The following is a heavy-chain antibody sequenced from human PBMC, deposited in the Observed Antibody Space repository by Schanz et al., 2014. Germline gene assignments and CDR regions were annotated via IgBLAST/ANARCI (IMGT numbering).Heavy chain of an antibody. CDR1: GFTFSNYV. Sequence: EVQLVESGGGLVQPGGSLRLSCAASGFTFSNYVMSWVRQAPGKGLEWVSTIGTSGGTNYAESVKGRFTISRDNSKNTLFLQMNSLRAEDTAVYYCARDHTTESYYSAGPPIDYWGQGTLLTVSS. J-gene: IGHJ4*02. CDR3: ARDHTTESYYSAGPPIDY. V-gene: IGHV3-23*04. CDR2: IGTSGGT. D-gene: IGHD1-26*01.